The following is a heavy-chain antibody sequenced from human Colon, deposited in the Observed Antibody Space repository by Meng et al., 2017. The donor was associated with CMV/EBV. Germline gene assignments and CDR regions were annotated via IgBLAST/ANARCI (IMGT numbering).Heavy chain of an antibody. CDR2: INHSGST. V-gene: IGHV4-34*01. D-gene: IGHD3-22*01. J-gene: IGHJ5*02. CDR3: ARRSSGYKSRYNWFDP. CDR1: GGSFSGYY. Sequence: YGGSFSGYYWSWIRQPPGKGLEWIGEINHSGSTNYNPSLKSRVTISVDTSKNQFSLKLSSVTAADTAVYYCARRSSGYKSRYNWFDPWGQGTLVTVS.